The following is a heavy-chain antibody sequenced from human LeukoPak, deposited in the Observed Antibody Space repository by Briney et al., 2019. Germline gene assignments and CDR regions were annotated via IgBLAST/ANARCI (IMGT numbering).Heavy chain of an antibody. V-gene: IGHV4-39*07. CDR1: GGSISSSSYY. D-gene: IGHD3-22*01. CDR3: ARGIVRITMTVVVIKGRSPVWFDP. J-gene: IGHJ5*02. CDR2: IYYSGST. Sequence: SETLSLTCTVSGGSISSSSYYWGWIRQPPGKGLEWIGSIYYSGSTYYNPSLKSRVTISVDTSKNQFSLKLSSVTAADTAVYYCARGIVRITMTVVVIKGRSPVWFDPWGQGTLVTVSS.